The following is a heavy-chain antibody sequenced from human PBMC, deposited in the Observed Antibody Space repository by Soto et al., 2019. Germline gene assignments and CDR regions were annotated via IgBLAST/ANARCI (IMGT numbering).Heavy chain of an antibody. D-gene: IGHD6-6*01. CDR3: ARGRVAARPPLYYYYYGMDV. CDR2: INHSGST. CDR1: GGSFSGYY. J-gene: IGHJ6*02. Sequence: LSLTCAVYGGSFSGYYWSWIRQPPGKGLEWIGEINHSGSTNYNPSLKSRVTISVDTSKNQFSLKLSSVTAADTAVYYCARGRVAARPPLYYYYYGMDVWGQGTTVTVSS. V-gene: IGHV4-34*01.